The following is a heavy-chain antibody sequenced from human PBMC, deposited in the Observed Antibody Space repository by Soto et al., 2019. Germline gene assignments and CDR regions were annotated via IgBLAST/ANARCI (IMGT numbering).Heavy chain of an antibody. V-gene: IGHV4-39*01. Sequence: PSETLSLTCTVSGGSISSSSYYWGWIRQPPGKGLEWIGSIYYSGSTYYNPSLKSRVTISVDTSKNQFSLKLSSVTAADTAVYYCARLGDGSGSEDYYYYGMDVWGQGTTVTVSS. CDR3: ARLGDGSGSEDYYYYGMDV. CDR2: IYYSGST. D-gene: IGHD3-10*01. CDR1: GGSISSSSYY. J-gene: IGHJ6*02.